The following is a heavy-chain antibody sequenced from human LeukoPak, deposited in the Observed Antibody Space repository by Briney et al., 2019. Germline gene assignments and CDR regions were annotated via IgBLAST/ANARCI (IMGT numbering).Heavy chain of an antibody. V-gene: IGHV3-7*04. CDR3: ARSPYSGSYGPFDY. J-gene: IGHJ4*02. Sequence: GGSLRLSCAASGFTLSNYWMNWVRQAPGKGLEWVVNMKHDGTEKSYVDSVKGRFTISRDDAKNSLYLQMNSLRAEDTALYYCARSPYSGSYGPFDYWGQGTLVTVSS. CDR1: GFTLSNYW. CDR2: MKHDGTEK. D-gene: IGHD1-26*01.